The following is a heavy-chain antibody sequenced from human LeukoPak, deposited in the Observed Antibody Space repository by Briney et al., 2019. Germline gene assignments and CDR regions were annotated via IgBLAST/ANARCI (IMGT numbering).Heavy chain of an antibody. D-gene: IGHD3-10*01. CDR3: ASSRIRGALFDY. V-gene: IGHV5-51*01. CDR2: IYPGDSDT. Sequence: RPGEPLQISCQGSGSIFTSYWIGWVRRLPGKGLEGMGIIYPGDSDTRYSPSFQGQVTISADKSISTAYLQWSSLKASDTAMYYCASSRIRGALFDYWGQGTLVTVSS. CDR1: GSIFTSYW. J-gene: IGHJ4*02.